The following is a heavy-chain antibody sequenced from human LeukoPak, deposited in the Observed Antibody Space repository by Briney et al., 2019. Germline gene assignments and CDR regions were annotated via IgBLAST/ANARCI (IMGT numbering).Heavy chain of an antibody. CDR3: ARGVLAALPWSLLQTTEYFQH. Sequence: PSETLSLTCPVSGGSIRSYYWTWIRQPPGQGLGWIGYIYYGGSNNYNPTLKTRVTISVDTSKNQFSLKLSSVTAADTAVYYCARGVLAALPWSLLQTTEYFQHWGQGTLVTVSS. D-gene: IGHD6-25*01. CDR2: IYYGGSN. J-gene: IGHJ1*01. V-gene: IGHV4-59*01. CDR1: GGSIRSYY.